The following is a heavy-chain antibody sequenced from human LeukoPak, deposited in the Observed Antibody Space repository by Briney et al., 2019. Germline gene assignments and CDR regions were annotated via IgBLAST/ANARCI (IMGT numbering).Heavy chain of an antibody. J-gene: IGHJ4*02. CDR2: IYYSGST. CDR3: ARGFSYHYDSSGPKTHFDY. V-gene: IGHV4-31*03. D-gene: IGHD3-22*01. CDR1: GGSISSGGYY. Sequence: SETLSLTCTVSGGSISSGGYYWSWIRQHPGKGLEWIGYIYYSGSTYYNPSLKSRVTISVDTSKNQFSLKLSSVTAADTAVYYCARGFSYHYDSSGPKTHFDYWGQGTLVTVSS.